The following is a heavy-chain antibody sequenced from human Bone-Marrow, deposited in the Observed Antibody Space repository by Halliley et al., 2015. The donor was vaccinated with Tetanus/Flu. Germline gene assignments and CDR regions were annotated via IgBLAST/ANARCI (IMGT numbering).Heavy chain of an antibody. Sequence: EGVSYISSFGINMFYADPVKGRFTISRDNDRNLLYLQMDGLRAEDMAVYHCAREGTTYGMDVWGQGTTVTVSS. CDR3: AREGTTYGMDV. V-gene: IGHV3-48*03. D-gene: IGHD1-1*01. J-gene: IGHJ6*02. CDR2: ISSFGINM.